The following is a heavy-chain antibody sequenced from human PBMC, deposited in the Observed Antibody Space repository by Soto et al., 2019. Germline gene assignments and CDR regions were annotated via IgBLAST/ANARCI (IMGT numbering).Heavy chain of an antibody. V-gene: IGHV1-18*04. CDR1: GYTFTSYG. J-gene: IGHJ5*02. CDR2: ISAYNGNT. Sequence: ASVKVSCKASGYTFTSYGISWVRQAPGQGLEWMGWISAYNGNTNYAQKLQGRVTMTTDTSTSTAYMELRSLRSDDTAVYYCARVVVPRPIWGYNWFDPWGQGTLVTVSS. CDR3: ARVVVPRPIWGYNWFDP. D-gene: IGHD3-16*01.